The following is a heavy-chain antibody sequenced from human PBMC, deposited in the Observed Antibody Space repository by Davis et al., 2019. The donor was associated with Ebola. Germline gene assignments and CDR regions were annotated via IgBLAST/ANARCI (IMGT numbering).Heavy chain of an antibody. V-gene: IGHV3-48*02. Sequence: SVKGRFTISRDNAENSLYLQMTSLRDEDTAVYYCASSWDYWGQGTLVTVST. D-gene: IGHD6-6*01. J-gene: IGHJ4*02. CDR3: ASSWDY.